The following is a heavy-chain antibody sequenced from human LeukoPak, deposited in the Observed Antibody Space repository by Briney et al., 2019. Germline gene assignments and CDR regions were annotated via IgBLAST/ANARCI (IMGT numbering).Heavy chain of an antibody. CDR3: AKDRRSVDTAMVFDY. CDR2: ISYDGSNK. V-gene: IGHV3-30*18. Sequence: GRSLRLSCAASGFTFSSYGMHWVRQAPGKGLEWVAVISYDGSNKYYADSVKGRFTISRDNSKNTLYLQMNSLRAEDTAVYYCAKDRRSVDTAMVFDYWGQGTLVTVSS. D-gene: IGHD5-18*01. J-gene: IGHJ4*02. CDR1: GFTFSSYG.